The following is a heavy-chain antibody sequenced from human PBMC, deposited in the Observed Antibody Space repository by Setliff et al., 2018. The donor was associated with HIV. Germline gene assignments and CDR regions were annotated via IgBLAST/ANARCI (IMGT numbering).Heavy chain of an antibody. D-gene: IGHD5-12*01. J-gene: IGHJ5*02. CDR1: GGSISNSRSY. V-gene: IGHV4-39*07. CDR3: ARQEAIVGTIKGWFDL. CDR2: IYYSGST. Sequence: PSETLSLTCTVSGGSISNSRSYWSWIRQPPGKGLEWIGSIYYSGSTYYNPSLKSRVTMSVDTSKNQFSLKLSSVTAADTAVYYCARQEAIVGTIKGWFDLWGQGTLVTVSS.